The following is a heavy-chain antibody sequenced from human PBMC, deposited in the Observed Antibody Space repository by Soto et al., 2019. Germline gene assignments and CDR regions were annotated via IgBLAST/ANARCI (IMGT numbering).Heavy chain of an antibody. J-gene: IGHJ3*02. V-gene: IGHV4-39*01. CDR3: ARHTFTGRRPDAFDI. CDR2: IYYSGST. CDR1: GGSISSGSYD. D-gene: IGHD3-16*01. Sequence: PSETLSLTCTVSGGSISSGSYDWGWIRQPPGKGLEWIGSIYYSGSTYYNPSLKSRVTISVDTSKNQFSLKLSSVTAADTAVYYCARHTFTGRRPDAFDIWGQGTMVTVSS.